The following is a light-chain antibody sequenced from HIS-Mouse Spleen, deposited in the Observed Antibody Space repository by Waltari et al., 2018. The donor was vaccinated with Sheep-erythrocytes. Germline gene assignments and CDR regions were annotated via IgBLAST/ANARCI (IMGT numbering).Light chain of an antibody. J-gene: IGLJ1*01. Sequence: SYELTQPPSVSVSPGQTASITCSGDKLGDKYACWYQKKTGQSPVLVIYQDSKRPSGVPERFSGSNSGNTATLTISGTQAMDEADYYCQAWDSSTYVFGTGTKVTVL. CDR2: QDS. V-gene: IGLV3-1*01. CDR1: KLGDKY. CDR3: QAWDSSTYV.